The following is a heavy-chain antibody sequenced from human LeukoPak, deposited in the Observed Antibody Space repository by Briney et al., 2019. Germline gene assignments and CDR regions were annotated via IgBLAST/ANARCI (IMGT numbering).Heavy chain of an antibody. CDR2: IGRDNSLV. V-gene: IGHV3-48*04. CDR3: ARDSQYAFDY. D-gene: IGHD2-2*01. J-gene: IGHJ4*02. CDR1: GFTFTSYS. Sequence: GGSLRLSCAASGFTFTSYSMNWVRQAPGKGLEWVSYIGRDNSLVDYADSVKGRFTISRDNAKNSLFLQMNSLRAEDTAVYYCARDSQYAFDYWGQGSLVTVSS.